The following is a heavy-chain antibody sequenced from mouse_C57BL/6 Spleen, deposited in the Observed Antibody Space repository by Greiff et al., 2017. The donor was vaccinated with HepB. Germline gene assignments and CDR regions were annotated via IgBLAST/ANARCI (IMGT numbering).Heavy chain of an antibody. J-gene: IGHJ1*03. CDR2: IHPNSGST. CDR1: GYTFTSYW. D-gene: IGHD2-14*01. CDR3: AREGVRRDWYFDV. Sequence: QVQLQQSGAELVKPGASVKLSCKASGYTFTSYWMHWVKQRPGQGLEWIGMIHPNSGSTNYNEKFKSKATLTVDKSSSTAYMQLSSLTSEDSAVYDCAREGVRRDWYFDVWGTGTTVTVSS. V-gene: IGHV1-64*01.